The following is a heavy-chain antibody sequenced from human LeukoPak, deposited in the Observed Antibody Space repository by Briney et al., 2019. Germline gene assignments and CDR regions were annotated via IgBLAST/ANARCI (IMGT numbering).Heavy chain of an antibody. CDR1: GYTFTGYY. CDR2: IIPILGIA. J-gene: IGHJ6*03. D-gene: IGHD4-11*01. Sequence: ASVKVSCKSSGYTFTGYYMHWVRQAPGQGLEWMGRIIPILGIANYAQKFQGRVTITADKSTSTAYMELSSLRSEDTAVYYCARRGESTTVTTYYYYYYMDVWGKGTTVTVSS. CDR3: ARRGESTTVTTYYYYYYMDV. V-gene: IGHV1-69*02.